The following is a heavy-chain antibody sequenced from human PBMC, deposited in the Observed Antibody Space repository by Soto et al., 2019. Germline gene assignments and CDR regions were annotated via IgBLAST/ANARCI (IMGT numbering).Heavy chain of an antibody. Sequence: SETLSLTCAVYGGSFSGYYWSWIRQPPGKGLEWIGEINHSGSTNYNPSLKSRVTISVDTSKNQFSLKLSSVTAADTAVYYCARTPYYDILTGYYYYYYYGMDVWGQGATVTVSS. CDR1: GGSFSGYY. CDR3: ARTPYYDILTGYYYYYYYGMDV. J-gene: IGHJ6*02. D-gene: IGHD3-9*01. CDR2: INHSGST. V-gene: IGHV4-34*01.